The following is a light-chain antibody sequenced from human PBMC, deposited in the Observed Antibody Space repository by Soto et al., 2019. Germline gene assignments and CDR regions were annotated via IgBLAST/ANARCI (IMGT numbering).Light chain of an antibody. CDR1: QSISSW. CDR3: QQYNSYST. V-gene: IGKV1-5*01. J-gene: IGKJ1*01. CDR2: DAS. Sequence: DIQMTQSPSTLSASVGDRVTITCRASQSISSWLAWYQQKPGKAPKLLIYDASSLESGVPSRFSGSGSGTEFPLTISSLQPDDFATYYCQQYNSYSTFGQGTKVEI.